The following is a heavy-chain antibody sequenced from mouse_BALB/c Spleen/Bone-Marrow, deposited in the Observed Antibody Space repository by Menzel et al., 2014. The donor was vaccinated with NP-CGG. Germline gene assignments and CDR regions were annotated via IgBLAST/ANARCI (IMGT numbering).Heavy chain of an antibody. D-gene: IGHD2-10*02. V-gene: IGHV5-6-5*01. J-gene: IGHJ4*01. CDR3: ARGPSYGNYLYYALDY. CDR2: IISGGNT. Sequence: EVKLVDSGGGLVKPGGSLKLSCAASGFSFRSYAMSWVRQTPERRLEWVASIISGGNTYYPDSVKGRFTISRDNARTIIYLQMSSLTSEDTAMYYCARGPSYGNYLYYALDYWGQGTSVTVSS. CDR1: GFSFRSYA.